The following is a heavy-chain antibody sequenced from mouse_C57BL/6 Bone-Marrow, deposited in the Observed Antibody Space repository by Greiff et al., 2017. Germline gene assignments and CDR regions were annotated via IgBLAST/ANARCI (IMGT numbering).Heavy chain of an antibody. CDR2: ISDGGSYT. D-gene: IGHD1-1*02. CDR3: ARERGLWYYAMDY. J-gene: IGHJ4*01. CDR1: GFTFSSYA. Sequence: EVMLVESGGGLVKPGGSLKLSCAASGFTFSSYAMSWVRQTPEKRLEWVATISDGGSYTYYPDNVKGRFTISRDNAKNNLYLQMSHLKSEDTAMYYCARERGLWYYAMDYWGQGTSVTVSS. V-gene: IGHV5-4*01.